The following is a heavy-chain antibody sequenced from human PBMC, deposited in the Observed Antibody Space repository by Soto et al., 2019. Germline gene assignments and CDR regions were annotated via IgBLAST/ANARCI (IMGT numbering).Heavy chain of an antibody. J-gene: IGHJ4*02. CDR1: GYTFTSYA. V-gene: IGHV1-3*01. Sequence: ASVKVSCKASGYTFTSYAMHWVRQAPGKRLEWMGWINAGNGNTKYSQKFQGRVTITRDTSASTAYMELSSLRSEDTAVYYCARDPGPRPFDYWGQGTLVTVSS. CDR3: ARDPGPRPFDY. CDR2: INAGNGNT.